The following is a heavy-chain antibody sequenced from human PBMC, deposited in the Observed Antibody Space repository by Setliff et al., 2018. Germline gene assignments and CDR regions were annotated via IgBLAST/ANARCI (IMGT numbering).Heavy chain of an antibody. CDR2: IYTDGST. CDR1: GDSISGAKYY. V-gene: IGHV4-61*02. CDR3: ARVTGFLYMGV. D-gene: IGHD3-3*01. J-gene: IGHJ6*03. Sequence: SETLSLTCTVSGDSISGAKYYWSWIRRSAGKGLECIGRIYTDGSTKYNPSLNSRVALSIDTSKNQFSLRLSSVTAADTAVYFCARVTGFLYMGVWGKGTTVTVSS.